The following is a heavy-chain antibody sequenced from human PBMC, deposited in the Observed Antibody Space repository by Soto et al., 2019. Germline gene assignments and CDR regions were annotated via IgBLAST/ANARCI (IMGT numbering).Heavy chain of an antibody. CDR3: VGGQFYFDY. CDR1: GFPFTSYG. CDR2: ISYDGTNK. J-gene: IGHJ4*02. D-gene: IGHD3-10*01. Sequence: QVQLVESGGGVVQPGRSLRLSCAASGFPFTSYGMHWVREGPGKGLEWLAVISYDGTNKFYADSAKGRFTISRDNSKNTLYLQMNSLRPEDTALYYCVGGQFYFDYRGQGTLVIVSS. V-gene: IGHV3-30*03.